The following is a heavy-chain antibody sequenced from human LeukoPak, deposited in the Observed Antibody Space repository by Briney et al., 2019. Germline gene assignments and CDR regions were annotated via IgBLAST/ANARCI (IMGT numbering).Heavy chain of an antibody. V-gene: IGHV4-38-2*02. D-gene: IGHD6-19*01. J-gene: IGHJ5*02. CDR1: DYSISSGYY. CDR3: ARASSGFHNA. CDR2: IYHSGST. Sequence: SETLSLTCTVSDYSISSGYYWGWIRQPPGKGLEWIGTIYHSGSTYYNPSLKSRVTISVDTSKNQFSLKLCSVTAADTAMYYCARASSGFHNAWGQGTLVTVSS.